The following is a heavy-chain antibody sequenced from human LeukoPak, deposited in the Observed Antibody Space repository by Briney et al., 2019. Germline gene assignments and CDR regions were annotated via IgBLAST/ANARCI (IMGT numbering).Heavy chain of an antibody. J-gene: IGHJ4*02. Sequence: GGSLRLSCAASGFTFSSYSMNWVRQAPGKGLEWVSYISSSSTIYYADSVKGRFTISRDNAKNSLYLQMNSLRDEDTAVYYCARGNYYDSSGYLDYWGQGTLVTVSS. V-gene: IGHV3-48*02. CDR2: ISSSSTI. CDR1: GFTFSSYS. CDR3: ARGNYYDSSGYLDY. D-gene: IGHD3-22*01.